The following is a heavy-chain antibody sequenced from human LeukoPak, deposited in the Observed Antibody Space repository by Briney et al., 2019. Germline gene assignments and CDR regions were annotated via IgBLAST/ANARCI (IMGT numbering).Heavy chain of an antibody. V-gene: IGHV3-23*01. Sequence: GGSLRLSCAASGFTFGSMSWVRQAPGKGLEWVSAICTSGGCIYYADSVKGRFTISRDSSKNTLYLQMSSLRAEDTAVYYCVKDYPGAGTFDYWGQGTLVTVSS. J-gene: IGHJ4*02. CDR3: VKDYPGAGTFDY. D-gene: IGHD6-13*01. CDR2: ICTSGGCI. CDR1: GFTFGS.